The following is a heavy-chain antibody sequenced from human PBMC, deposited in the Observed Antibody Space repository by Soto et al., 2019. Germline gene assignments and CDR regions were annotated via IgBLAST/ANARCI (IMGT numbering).Heavy chain of an antibody. CDR2: ISDGGGST. Sequence: EVQLLESGGDLVQPGGSLRLSCSASGFSFSSYAMSWVRQAPGKGLEWVSDISDGGGSTYYADSVKGRFTISRDNSKNMLFLQMNSLRAEDTAVYYCAKCRGATNRWHLDRWGRGTLVSVSS. CDR3: AKCRGATNRWHLDR. J-gene: IGHJ2*01. D-gene: IGHD2-15*01. V-gene: IGHV3-23*01. CDR1: GFSFSSYA.